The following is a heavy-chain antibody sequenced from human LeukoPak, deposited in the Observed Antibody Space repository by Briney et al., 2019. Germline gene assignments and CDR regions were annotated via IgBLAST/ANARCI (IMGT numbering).Heavy chain of an antibody. CDR3: ARVLAYCSSTSCHDY. J-gene: IGHJ4*02. V-gene: IGHV1-18*01. CDR2: ISAYNGNT. CDR1: GYTFTNYG. Sequence: ASVKVSCKASGYTFTNYGVSWVRQAPGQGLEWMGWISAYNGNTDYALKLQGRVTMTTDTSTSTAYMELRSLRSDNTAVYYCARVLAYCSSTSCHDYWGQGTLVTVYS. D-gene: IGHD2-2*01.